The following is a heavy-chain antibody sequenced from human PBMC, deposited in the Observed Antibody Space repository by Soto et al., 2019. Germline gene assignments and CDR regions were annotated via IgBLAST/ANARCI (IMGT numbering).Heavy chain of an antibody. CDR2: IYSGGST. Sequence: GGSLRLSCAASGFTVSSNYMSWVRQAPGKGLEWVSVIYSGGSTYYADSVKGRFTISRDNSKNTLYLQMNSLRAEDTAVYYCARGLVLSGYSYGYYFDYWGQGTLVTVSS. D-gene: IGHD5-18*01. CDR3: ARGLVLSGYSYGYYFDY. J-gene: IGHJ4*02. V-gene: IGHV3-53*01. CDR1: GFTVSSNY.